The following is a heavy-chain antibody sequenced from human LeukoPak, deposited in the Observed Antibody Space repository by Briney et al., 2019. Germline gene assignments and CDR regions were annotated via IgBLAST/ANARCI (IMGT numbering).Heavy chain of an antibody. D-gene: IGHD2-2*01. J-gene: IGHJ5*02. CDR3: AKDLVGCSSTSCYEEEWET. CDR1: RFTFSSYA. Sequence: GGSLRLSCAASRFTFSSYAMSWVRQAPGKGLEWVSAISGSGGSTYYADSVKGRFTISRDNSKNTLYLQMNSLRAEDTAVYYCAKDLVGCSSTSCYEEEWETWGQGTLVTVSS. CDR2: ISGSGGST. V-gene: IGHV3-23*01.